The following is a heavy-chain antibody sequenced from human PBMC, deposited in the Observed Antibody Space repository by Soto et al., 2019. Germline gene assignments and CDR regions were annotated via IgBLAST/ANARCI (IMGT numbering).Heavy chain of an antibody. Sequence: QVQLQASGPGLVKPSETLSLSCTVSGGSISSYYWSWFRQSPGKRMEWIGYVHHSWGSSYNPSLQSRVAISLDTSKSQFSLKVTSVTATDTAVYSGARQGFGPLHGLVDVWGQGTTVTVSS. CDR1: GGSISSYY. V-gene: IGHV4-59*08. D-gene: IGHD3-10*01. J-gene: IGHJ6*02. CDR3: ARQGFGPLHGLVDV. CDR2: VHHSWGS.